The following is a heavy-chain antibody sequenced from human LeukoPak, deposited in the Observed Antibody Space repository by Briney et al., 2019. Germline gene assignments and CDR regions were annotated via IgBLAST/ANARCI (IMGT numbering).Heavy chain of an antibody. CDR2: ISGGGDST. Sequence: PGGSLRLSCAASGFTFSTYAMSWVRQAPGKGLEWVSTISGGGDSTYYTDSVKGRFAISRDNSKNTLYLQMNSLRAEDTAVYYCARESLRYYYYGMDVWGQGTTVTVSS. CDR1: GFTFSTYA. J-gene: IGHJ6*02. CDR3: ARESLRYYYYGMDV. V-gene: IGHV3-23*01. D-gene: IGHD5-12*01.